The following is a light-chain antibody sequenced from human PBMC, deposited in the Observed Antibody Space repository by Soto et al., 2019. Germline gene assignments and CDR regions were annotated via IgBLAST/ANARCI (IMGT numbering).Light chain of an antibody. CDR1: QSVSSN. CDR3: QQYXNWPR. Sequence: EIVMTQSPATLSVSPGERATLSCRASQSVSSNLAWYQQKPGQAPRLLIYGASTRATGIPARFSGSGSGTEFTLTISSLQSEDFAVYYCQQYXNWPRFGQGTKVDIK. CDR2: GAS. J-gene: IGKJ1*01. V-gene: IGKV3-15*01.